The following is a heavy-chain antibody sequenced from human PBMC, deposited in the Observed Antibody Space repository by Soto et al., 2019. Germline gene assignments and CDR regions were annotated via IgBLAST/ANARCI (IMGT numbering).Heavy chain of an antibody. CDR3: ARLLRHCSGTSCYSSSGMDV. CDR1: DGSISSGDYS. D-gene: IGHD2-2*01. J-gene: IGHJ6*02. V-gene: IGHV4-30-2*01. Sequence: QLQLQESGSGLVKPSQTLSLTCGVSDGSISSGDYSWSWIRQPPGMGLEWIGYIYHSGNTYYNPSLNSRVSISVDWSKNQFSLRLSSVTAADTAVYYCARLLRHCSGTSCYSSSGMDVWGQGTTVTVSS. CDR2: IYHSGNT.